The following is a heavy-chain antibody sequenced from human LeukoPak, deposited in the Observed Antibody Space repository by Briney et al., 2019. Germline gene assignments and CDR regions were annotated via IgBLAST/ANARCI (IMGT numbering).Heavy chain of an antibody. J-gene: IGHJ3*02. CDR3: ARETSSSWSPDDAFDI. CDR1: AFTCSNFC. D-gene: IGHD6-13*01. Sequence: VSLTRYASGSAFTCSNFCWLRHPQAPGNGLMGFIRTNSDGNRPTYADSVKGRFTISRDNAKNTLYLQMNSLRAEDTAVYYCARETSSSWSPDDAFDIWGQGTMVTVSS. CDR2: TNSDGNRP. V-gene: IGHV3-74*01.